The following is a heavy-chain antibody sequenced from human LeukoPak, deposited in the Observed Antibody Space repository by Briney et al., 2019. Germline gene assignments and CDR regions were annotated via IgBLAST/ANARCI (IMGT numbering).Heavy chain of an antibody. V-gene: IGHV3-21*01. CDR2: ISSSSSYI. J-gene: IGHJ4*02. Sequence: GLCLRLSRAASGLTFRGHSMNGVPQASGKGLEGVSSISSSSSYIYYTDSLKGRFTISRDNAKNTMYLQMNSLRAEDTAVYYCAALRVTTPFDYWGQGTLVTVSS. CDR3: AALRVTTPFDY. CDR1: GLTFRGHS. D-gene: IGHD4-17*01.